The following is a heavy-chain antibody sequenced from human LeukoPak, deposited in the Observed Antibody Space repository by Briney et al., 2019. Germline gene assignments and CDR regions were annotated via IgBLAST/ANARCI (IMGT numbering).Heavy chain of an antibody. CDR2: INHSGST. D-gene: IGHD1-26*01. Sequence: PSETLSLTCAVYGGSFSGYYWSWIRQPPGKGLEWIGEINHSGSTNYNPSLKSRVTISVDTSKNQFSLKLSSVTAADTAVYYCARAVWELLGNWFDPWGQGTLVTVSS. CDR3: ARAVWELLGNWFDP. V-gene: IGHV4-34*01. J-gene: IGHJ5*02. CDR1: GGSFSGYY.